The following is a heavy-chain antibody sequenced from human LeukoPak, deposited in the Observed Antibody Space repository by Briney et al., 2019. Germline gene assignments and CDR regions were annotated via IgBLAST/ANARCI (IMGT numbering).Heavy chain of an antibody. D-gene: IGHD6-13*01. Sequence: GGSLRLSCAASGFTFSGSAMHWVRQASGKGLEWVGRIRTKANNYATAYGASVEGRFTISRDDSKNTAYLQMNSLKTEDTAVYYCARLGIAADGSDYWGQGTLVTVSS. CDR1: GFTFSGSA. CDR2: IRTKANNYAT. V-gene: IGHV3-73*01. J-gene: IGHJ4*02. CDR3: ARLGIAADGSDY.